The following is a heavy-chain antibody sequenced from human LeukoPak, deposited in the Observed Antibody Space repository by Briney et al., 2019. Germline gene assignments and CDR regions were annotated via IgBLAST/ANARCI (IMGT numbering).Heavy chain of an antibody. V-gene: IGHV4-34*01. CDR3: WRRDIAVVPAAIGPSRRFDP. CDR1: GGSFSGYY. Sequence: ASETLSLTCAVYGGSFSGYYWSWIRQPPGKGLEWIGEINHSGSTNYHPSLKSRVTISVDTSKNQSSLKLSSVTAADTAVYYCWRRDIAVVPAAIGPSRRFDPWGQGTLVTVSS. CDR2: INHSGST. J-gene: IGHJ5*02. D-gene: IGHD2-2*01.